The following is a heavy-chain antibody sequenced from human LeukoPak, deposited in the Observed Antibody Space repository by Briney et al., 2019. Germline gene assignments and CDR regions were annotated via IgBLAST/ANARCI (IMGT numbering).Heavy chain of an antibody. CDR3: ARVYLSYYDSSGYANAFDI. D-gene: IGHD3-22*01. V-gene: IGHV1-2*02. Sequence: ASVKVSCRASGYTFTGYYMHWVRQAPGQGLEWMGWINPNSGGTNYAQKFQGRVTMTRDTSISTAYMELSRLRSDDTAVYYCARVYLSYYDSSGYANAFDIWGQGTMVTVSS. J-gene: IGHJ3*02. CDR2: INPNSGGT. CDR1: GYTFTGYY.